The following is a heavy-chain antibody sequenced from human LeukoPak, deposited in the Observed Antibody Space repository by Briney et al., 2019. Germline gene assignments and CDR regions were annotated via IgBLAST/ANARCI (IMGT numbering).Heavy chain of an antibody. CDR2: IYSGGTT. D-gene: IGHD3-10*01. Sequence: PGGSLRLSCAVSGFIAGSNYMTWVRQAPGKGLEWVSVIYSGGTTYYADSVKGRFTISRDSSKNTLYLQMNSLRAEDTAVYYCASSVYSGSPTKTFDYWGQGTLVTVSS. CDR1: GFIAGSNY. J-gene: IGHJ4*02. V-gene: IGHV3-53*01. CDR3: ASSVYSGSPTKTFDY.